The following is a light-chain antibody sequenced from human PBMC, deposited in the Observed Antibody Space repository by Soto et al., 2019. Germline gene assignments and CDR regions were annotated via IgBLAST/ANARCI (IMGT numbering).Light chain of an antibody. Sequence: DIQMTQSPSSLSASGGDRVTITCRASQSISNYLNWYQQKPGKAPNLLIYAASSLQSGVPSRFRGSGSGTDFTLTISGLQPEDSATYYCHQTYTTPRTFGQGTKVEIE. J-gene: IGKJ1*01. CDR2: AAS. CDR1: QSISNY. V-gene: IGKV1-39*01. CDR3: HQTYTTPRT.